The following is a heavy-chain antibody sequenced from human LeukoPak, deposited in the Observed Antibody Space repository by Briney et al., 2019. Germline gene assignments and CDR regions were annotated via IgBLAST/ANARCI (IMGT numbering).Heavy chain of an antibody. CDR2: IYYSGST. V-gene: IGHV4-59*01. J-gene: IGHJ5*02. CDR1: GGSISSYY. Sequence: SETLSLTCTVSGGSISSYYWSWIRQPPGKGLEWIGYIYYSGSTNYNPSLKSRVTISVDTSKNQFSLDLSSVTAADTAVYYCARARYNWFDPWDQGTLVTVSS. CDR3: ARARYNWFDP.